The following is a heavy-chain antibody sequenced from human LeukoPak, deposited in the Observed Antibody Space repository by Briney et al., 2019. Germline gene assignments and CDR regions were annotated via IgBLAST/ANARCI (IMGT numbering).Heavy chain of an antibody. CDR3: ARALDGWGSDYYYYYMDV. Sequence: ASVKVSCKASGYTFTGYYMHWVRQAPGQGLEWMGWINPNSGGTNYAQRFQGRVTMTRDTSISTAYMELSRLRSDDTAVYYCARALDGWGSDYYYYYMDVWGKGTTVTVSS. J-gene: IGHJ6*03. CDR2: INPNSGGT. D-gene: IGHD3-10*01. V-gene: IGHV1-2*02. CDR1: GYTFTGYY.